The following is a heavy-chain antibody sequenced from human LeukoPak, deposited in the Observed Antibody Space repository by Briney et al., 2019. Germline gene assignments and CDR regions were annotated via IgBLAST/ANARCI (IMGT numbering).Heavy chain of an antibody. CDR1: GGSISSYY. D-gene: IGHD3-10*01. CDR3: ARGRRGAYYYGSGSYRSYYYYMDV. V-gene: IGHV4-59*12. Sequence: PSETLSLTCTVSGGSISSYYWSWIRQPPGKGLEWIGYIYYSGSTNYNPSLKSRVTISVDTSKNQFSLKLSSVTAADTAVYYCARGRRGAYYYGSGSYRSYYYYMDVWGKGTTVTVSS. J-gene: IGHJ6*03. CDR2: IYYSGST.